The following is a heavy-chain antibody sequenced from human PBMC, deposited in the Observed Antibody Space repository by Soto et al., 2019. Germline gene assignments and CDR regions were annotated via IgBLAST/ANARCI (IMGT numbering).Heavy chain of an antibody. V-gene: IGHV4-59*01. D-gene: IGHD3-10*01. CDR1: GGSISSYY. CDR3: ARRYGSAFDF. CDR2: IYYSGST. J-gene: IGHJ3*01. Sequence: QVQLQESGPGLVKPSETLSLTCTGSGGSISSYYWSWIRQPPGKGLEWIGYIYYSGSTNYNPSLKSRATISVDTYKNQFSLKLTSVTAADTAVYYCARRYGSAFDFWGQGTMVTVSS.